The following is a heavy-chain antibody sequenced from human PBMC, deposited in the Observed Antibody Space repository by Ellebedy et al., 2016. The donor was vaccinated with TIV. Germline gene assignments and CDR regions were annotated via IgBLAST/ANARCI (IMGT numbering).Heavy chain of an antibody. CDR1: GFTFSSYA. CDR2: ISSNGGST. CDR3: AARYDWGFDY. J-gene: IGHJ4*02. D-gene: IGHD3-16*01. Sequence: GESLKISCAASGFTFSSYAMHWVRQAPGKGLEYVSAISSNGGSTYYANSVKGRFTISRDNSKNTLYLQMGSLRAEDMAVYYCAARYDWGFDYWGQGTLVTVSS. V-gene: IGHV3-64*01.